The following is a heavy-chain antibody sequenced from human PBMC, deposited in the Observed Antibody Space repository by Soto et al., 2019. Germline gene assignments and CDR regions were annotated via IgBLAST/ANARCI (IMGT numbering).Heavy chain of an antibody. CDR2: ISAYNGNT. Sequence: QVQLVQSGAEVKKPGASVKVSCKASGYTFTSYGISWVRQAPGQGLEWMGWISAYNGNTNYAQKLQGRVTMTTDTSTSTDYMELRSLRSDDTAVYYCARGPPYFDWLLDPGAFDIWGQGTMVTVSS. V-gene: IGHV1-18*01. CDR1: GYTFTSYG. D-gene: IGHD3-9*01. CDR3: ARGPPYFDWLLDPGAFDI. J-gene: IGHJ3*02.